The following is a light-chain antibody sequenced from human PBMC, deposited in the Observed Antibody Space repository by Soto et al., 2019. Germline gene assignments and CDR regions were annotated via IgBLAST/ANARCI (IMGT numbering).Light chain of an antibody. V-gene: IGKV1-39*01. CDR2: AAS. CDR1: QRMSTH. J-gene: IGKJ1*01. Sequence: DIQMTQSPSSLSASVGDRVSITCRASQRMSTHVSWYQQKPGKAPKLLIYAASSLQSWVPSRFTGSGSGTDFTLTISSLQPEDFATYYCQQSYTSWWTFGQGTKVEIK. CDR3: QQSYTSWWT.